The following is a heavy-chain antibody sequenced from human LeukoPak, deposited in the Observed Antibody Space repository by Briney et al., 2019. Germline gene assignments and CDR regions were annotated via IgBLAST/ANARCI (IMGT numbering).Heavy chain of an antibody. V-gene: IGHV3-21*01. J-gene: IGHJ5*02. CDR3: ARVTQKVTTLSWVARSGNNWFDP. CDR1: GFTFSSYN. Sequence: GGSLRLSCVVSGFTFSSYNMNWVRQAPGKGLEWVSSIGTSNSYIYYADSVTGRFTISRDNAKNTLYLQMNSLRAEDTAVYYCARVTQKVTTLSWVARSGNNWFDPWGQGTLVTVSS. CDR2: IGTSNSYI. D-gene: IGHD4-17*01.